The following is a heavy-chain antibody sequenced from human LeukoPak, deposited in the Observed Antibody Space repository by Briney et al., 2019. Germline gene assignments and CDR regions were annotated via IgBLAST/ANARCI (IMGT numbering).Heavy chain of an antibody. CDR1: GFTFSGSA. CDR3: TRHGWDDIVVVPAAYDY. CDR2: MRSKANSYAT. J-gene: IGHJ4*02. Sequence: GGSLRLSCAASGFTFSGSAMHWVRQASGKGLEWVGRMRSKANSYATAYAASVKGRFTISRDDSKNTASLQMNSLKTEDTAVYYYTRHGWDDIVVVPAAYDYWGQGTLATVSS. V-gene: IGHV3-73*01. D-gene: IGHD2-2*01.